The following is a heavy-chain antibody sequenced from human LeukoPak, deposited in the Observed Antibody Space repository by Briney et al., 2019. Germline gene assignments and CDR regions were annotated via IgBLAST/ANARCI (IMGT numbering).Heavy chain of an antibody. CDR2: NKGDGTGE. J-gene: IGHJ4*02. V-gene: IGHV3-7*01. D-gene: IGHD3-10*01. Sequence: GGSLRLSCVASGFTFSGSWMTWIRQAPGKGLEWVAHNKGDGTGEKYADSVRGRFTISRDNTRNSLFLQLNSLRVEDTAMYYCVRDRGWFHFDLWGQGTLVTASS. CDR1: GFTFSGSW. CDR3: VRDRGWFHFDL.